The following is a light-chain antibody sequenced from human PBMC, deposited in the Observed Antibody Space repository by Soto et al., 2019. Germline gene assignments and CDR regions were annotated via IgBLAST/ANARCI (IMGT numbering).Light chain of an antibody. CDR3: QQRSNWIT. CDR1: QSLLYISNNKNY. Sequence: DIVVTQSPDSLAVSMGETATIHCKSSQSLLYISNNKNYLAWYQQKPGQPPKLLIYWASTRESGVPDRFTGSGSGTDFTLTISSLQAEDFAVYYCQQRSNWITFGQGTRLEIK. CDR2: WAS. J-gene: IGKJ5*01. V-gene: IGKV4-1*01.